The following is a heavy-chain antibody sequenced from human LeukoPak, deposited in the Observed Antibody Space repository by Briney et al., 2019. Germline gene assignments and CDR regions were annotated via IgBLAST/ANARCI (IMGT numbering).Heavy chain of an antibody. CDR2: SSSSGSTI. J-gene: IGHJ4*02. CDR1: GFTLSDYY. Sequence: GGSLRLSCAASGFTLSDYYMSWIRQAPGKGLEWVSYSSSSGSTIYYADSVKGRFAISRDNAKNSLYLQMNRLRAEDTAVYYCARRRDFIDYWGQGTLVTVSS. D-gene: IGHD3/OR15-3a*01. V-gene: IGHV3-11*01. CDR3: ARRRDFIDY.